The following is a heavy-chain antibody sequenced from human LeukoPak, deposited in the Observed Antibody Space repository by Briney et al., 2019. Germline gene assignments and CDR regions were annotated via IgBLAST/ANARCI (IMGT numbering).Heavy chain of an antibody. CDR1: GASIRSYS. J-gene: IGHJ3*02. V-gene: IGHV4-4*07. Sequence: PSETLSLTCSVSGASIRSYSWSWLRQPAGQGLEWIGRIHTSASTEYNPSLKSRVTMSVYTSKNHFFLKLNAVTAADTAVYFCARDDNSEYSDDAFDIWGQGTLVAVSS. D-gene: IGHD1-26*01. CDR2: IHTSAST. CDR3: ARDDNSEYSDDAFDI.